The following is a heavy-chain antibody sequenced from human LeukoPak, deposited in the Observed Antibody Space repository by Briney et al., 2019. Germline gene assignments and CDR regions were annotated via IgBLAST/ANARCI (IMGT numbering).Heavy chain of an antibody. Sequence: SETLSLTCTVSGGSINSYYWSWIRQPPGKGLDWIGYISYSGGTNYNPSLRSRVTISVDTSENQFSLMLSSVTAADTAVYFCAREMDCGADCYCYDSWGQGIQVTVSS. CDR1: GGSINSYY. J-gene: IGHJ4*02. CDR2: ISYSGGT. CDR3: AREMDCGADCYCYDS. V-gene: IGHV4-59*12. D-gene: IGHD2-21*02.